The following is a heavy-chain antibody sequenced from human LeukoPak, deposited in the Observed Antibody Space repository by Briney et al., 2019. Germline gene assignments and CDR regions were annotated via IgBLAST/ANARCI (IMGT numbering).Heavy chain of an antibody. CDR2: IYYSGST. CDR3: ARGGGTIFGVVPTYYYYYMDV. D-gene: IGHD3-3*01. J-gene: IGHJ6*03. CDR1: GGSISSYY. V-gene: IGHV4-59*01. Sequence: SETLSLTCTVSGGSISSYYWSWIRQPPGKGLEWIGYIYYSGSTNYNPSLKSRVTISVDTSKNQFSLKLSSVTAADTAVYYCARGGGTIFGVVPTYYYYYMDVWGKGTTVTVSS.